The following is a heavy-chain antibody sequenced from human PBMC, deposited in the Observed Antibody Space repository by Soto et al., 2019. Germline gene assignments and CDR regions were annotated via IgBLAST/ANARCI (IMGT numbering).Heavy chain of an antibody. CDR3: ARGFSETAMVPFDY. D-gene: IGHD5-18*01. CDR2: INSDGSTR. V-gene: IGHV3-74*01. CDR1: GFTFSSYW. Sequence: PGGSLRLSCAASGFTFSSYWMHWVRQAPGKGLVWVSRINSDGSTRSYADSVKGRFTISRDNAKNTMYLQMNSLRAEDTAMYYCARGFSETAMVPFDYWGQGTLVTVSS. J-gene: IGHJ4*02.